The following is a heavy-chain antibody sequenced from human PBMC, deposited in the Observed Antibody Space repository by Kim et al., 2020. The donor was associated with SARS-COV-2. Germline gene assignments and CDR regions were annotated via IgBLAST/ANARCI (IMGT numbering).Heavy chain of an antibody. J-gene: IGHJ6*02. CDR2: T. Sequence: TKYSQKFQGRVTLTRDTSASTAYMDLSSLRSEDTAVYYCARSVRGSGSMDVWGQGTAVTVSS. CDR3: ARSVRGSGSMDV. D-gene: IGHD4-17*01. V-gene: IGHV1-3*01.